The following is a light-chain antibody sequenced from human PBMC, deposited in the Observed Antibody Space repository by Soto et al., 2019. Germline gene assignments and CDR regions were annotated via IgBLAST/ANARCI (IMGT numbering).Light chain of an antibody. CDR1: QILLHSNGYNY. J-gene: IGKJ1*01. Sequence: DIVMTQSPLSLPVTPGEPSSISCRSSQILLHSNGYNYVDWYMQKPGQSPQLLIYLGSNRASGVPDRFSGSGSDTYFTLEISRVEADDVGVYYCMQPLENFRTFGQGTKVDIK. CDR3: MQPLENFRT. V-gene: IGKV2-28*01. CDR2: LGS.